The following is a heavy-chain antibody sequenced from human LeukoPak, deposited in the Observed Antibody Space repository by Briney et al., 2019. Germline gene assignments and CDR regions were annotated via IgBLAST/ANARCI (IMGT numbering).Heavy chain of an antibody. CDR1: GFTVSDNY. CDR2: MYSRGDT. Sequence: GGSLRLSCAASGFTVSDNYMSWVRQAPGKGLEWVSVMYSRGDTYYANSVKGRFTFSRDISKNTLYLQMNCLRTEDTAMYYCARDAPQVPAAGVLASWGQGTLVTVSS. V-gene: IGHV3-53*01. D-gene: IGHD6-13*01. CDR3: ARDAPQVPAAGVLAS. J-gene: IGHJ5*02.